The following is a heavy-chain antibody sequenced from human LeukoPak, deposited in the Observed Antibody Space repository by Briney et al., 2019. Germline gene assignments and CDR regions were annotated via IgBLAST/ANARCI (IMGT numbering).Heavy chain of an antibody. CDR2: IYSGGST. D-gene: IGHD2-2*01. CDR1: GFTVSSSY. J-gene: IGHJ4*02. CDR3: ARGMGYCSSTSCYLPLDH. V-gene: IGHV3-66*02. Sequence: GGSLRLSCAGSGFTVSSSYMSWVRQAPVKGLEWVSVIYSGGSTYYADSVKGRFTLSRDNSKNTLYLQMNCLRPDVTAVYYCARGMGYCSSTSCYLPLDHWGQGAPVIVSS.